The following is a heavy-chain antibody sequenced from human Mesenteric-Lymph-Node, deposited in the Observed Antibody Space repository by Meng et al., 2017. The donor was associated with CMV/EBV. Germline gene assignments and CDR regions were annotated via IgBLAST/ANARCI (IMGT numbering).Heavy chain of an antibody. Sequence: SLKISCAASGFTFQNNAMHWIRQAPGKGLEWVSGINWNSGGFAYADSVKGRFTISRDNAKNSLYLHMNSLRDEDTAVYYCANSHNWGQGTLVTVSS. CDR2: INWNSGGF. CDR3: ANSHN. CDR1: GFTFQNNA. V-gene: IGHV3-9*01. J-gene: IGHJ4*02.